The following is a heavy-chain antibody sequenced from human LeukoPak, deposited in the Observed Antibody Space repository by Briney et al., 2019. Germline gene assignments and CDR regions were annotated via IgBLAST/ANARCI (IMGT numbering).Heavy chain of an antibody. CDR2: IRSKANSYAT. CDR3: TTEAYHDILTGYYRNDY. J-gene: IGHJ4*02. V-gene: IGHV3-73*01. Sequence: PGGSLRLSCAASGFTFSGSAMHWVRQASGKGLEWVGRIRSKANSYATAYAASVKGRFTISRDDSKNTAYLQMNSLKTEDTAVYYCTTEAYHDILTGYYRNDYWGQGTLVTVSS. CDR1: GFTFSGSA. D-gene: IGHD3-9*01.